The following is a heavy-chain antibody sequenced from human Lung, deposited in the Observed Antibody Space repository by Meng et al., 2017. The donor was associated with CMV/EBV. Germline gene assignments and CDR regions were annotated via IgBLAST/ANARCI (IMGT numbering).Heavy chain of an antibody. CDR3: AKTDGYNRIDQ. CDR2: ISWNGKNI. Sequence: GGSLRLXCAASGFIFDDYAMHWVRQAPGKGLEWVSGISWNGKNINYADSVKGRFTISRDNAKNSLHLQMTSVGVDDAAVYYCAKTDGYNRIDQWGQGTLVTVSS. D-gene: IGHD1-14*01. J-gene: IGHJ4*02. CDR1: GFIFDDYA. V-gene: IGHV3-9*01.